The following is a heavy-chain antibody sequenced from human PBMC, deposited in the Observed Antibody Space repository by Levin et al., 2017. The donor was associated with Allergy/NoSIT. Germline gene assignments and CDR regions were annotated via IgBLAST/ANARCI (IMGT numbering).Heavy chain of an antibody. CDR1: GGSISSSSYY. J-gene: IGHJ6*02. CDR2: IYYSGST. CDR3: ARHAYYDSSGYFGN. V-gene: IGHV4-39*01. Sequence: ASETLSLTCTVSGGSISSSSYYWGWIRQPPGKGLEWIGSIYYSGSTYYNPSLKSRVTISVDTSKNQFSLKLSSVTAADTAVYYCARHAYYDSSGYFGNWGQGTTVTVSS. D-gene: IGHD3-22*01.